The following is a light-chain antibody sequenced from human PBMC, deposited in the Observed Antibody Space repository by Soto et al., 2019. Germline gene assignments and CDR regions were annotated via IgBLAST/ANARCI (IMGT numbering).Light chain of an antibody. Sequence: EIVLTQSPATLSLSPGERATLSCRASQSVSSTYLAWYQQKPDQAPGILLYGESNRASGVPDRLAGSGSGTDFNLTISRLEPEDFAVYYCQKYGSSPPTFGGGTKVDIK. CDR1: QSVSSTY. J-gene: IGKJ4*01. CDR3: QKYGSSPPT. CDR2: GES. V-gene: IGKV3-20*01.